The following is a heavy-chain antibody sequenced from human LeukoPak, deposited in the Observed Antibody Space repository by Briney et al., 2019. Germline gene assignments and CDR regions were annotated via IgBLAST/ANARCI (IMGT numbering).Heavy chain of an antibody. D-gene: IGHD3-22*01. CDR1: GGSFSGYY. CDR3: AGYDSNAVNDAFDI. Sequence: SSETLSLTCAVYGGSFSGYYWSWIRQPPGKGLEWIGEINHSGSTNYNPSLKSRVTISVDTSKNQFSLKLSSVTAADTAVYYCAGYDSNAVNDAFDIWGQGTMVTVSS. V-gene: IGHV4-34*01. CDR2: INHSGST. J-gene: IGHJ3*02.